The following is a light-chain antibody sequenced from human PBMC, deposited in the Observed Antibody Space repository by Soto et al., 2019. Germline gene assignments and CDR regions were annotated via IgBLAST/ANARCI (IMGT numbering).Light chain of an antibody. V-gene: IGLV2-14*01. Sequence: QSALTQPVSVSGSPGQSISISCTGTSSDVGVYNYVSWFQHHPGRVPKLIIYEVTNRHSGVSHRFSGSKSGNTASLTISGLQADDEADYYCSCFTTSRTWVFGGGTKLTVL. CDR1: SSDVGVYNY. CDR2: EVT. CDR3: SCFTTSRTWV. J-gene: IGLJ3*02.